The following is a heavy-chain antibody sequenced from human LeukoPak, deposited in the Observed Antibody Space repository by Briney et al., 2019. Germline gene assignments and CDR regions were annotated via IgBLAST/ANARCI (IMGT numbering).Heavy chain of an antibody. CDR2: ISARSDSI. Sequence: QPGGSLRLSCAASGLTFSNYAMSWVRQAPGKGLEWLSAISARSDSIYYADSVQGRFIIFRDNSRNTLYLQMSSLRAEDTAVYYCTKYQLHYSNYWRDAFDIWGQGTMVTVSS. CDR3: TKYQLHYSNYWRDAFDI. J-gene: IGHJ3*02. D-gene: IGHD2-2*01. V-gene: IGHV3-23*01. CDR1: GLTFSNYA.